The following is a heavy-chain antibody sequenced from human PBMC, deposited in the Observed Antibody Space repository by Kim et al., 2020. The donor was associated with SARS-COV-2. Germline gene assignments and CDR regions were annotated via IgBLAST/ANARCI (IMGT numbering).Heavy chain of an antibody. Sequence: SETLSLTCTVSGGSISSYYWSWIRQPPGKGLEWIGYIYYSGSTNYNPSLKSRVTISVDTSKNQFSLKLSSVTAADTAVYYCARMGGGGKDWYFDLWGRGT. V-gene: IGHV4-59*13. CDR2: IYYSGST. CDR1: GGSISSYY. CDR3: ARMGGGGKDWYFDL. D-gene: IGHD2-15*01. J-gene: IGHJ2*01.